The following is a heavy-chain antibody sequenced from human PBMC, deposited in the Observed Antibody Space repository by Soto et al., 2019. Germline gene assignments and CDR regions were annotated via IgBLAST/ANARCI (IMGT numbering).Heavy chain of an antibody. J-gene: IGHJ1*01. CDR3: AINPPADYGDYGDFQH. CDR1: GGTFSSYA. Sequence: QVQLVQSGAEVKKPGSSVKVSCKASGGTFSSYAISWVRQAPGQGLEWMGGIIPIFGTANYAQKFQGRVTITADESTRTADMELSSLRSEDTAVYYCAINPPADYGDYGDFQHWGQGPLVTVSS. V-gene: IGHV1-69*01. D-gene: IGHD4-17*01. CDR2: IIPIFGTA.